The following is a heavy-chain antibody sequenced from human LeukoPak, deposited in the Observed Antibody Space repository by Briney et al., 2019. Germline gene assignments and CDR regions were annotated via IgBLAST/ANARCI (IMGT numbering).Heavy chain of an antibody. J-gene: IGHJ4*02. V-gene: IGHV4-59*08. CDR2: IHYSGST. D-gene: IGHD5-12*01. Sequence: SETLSLTCTVSGDSISRYYWSWIRQPPGKGLEWIAFIHYSGSTNYSPSLKSRVTISMDTSRNQFSLRLSSATAADTAIYYCAKHLVATTPFFDYWGQGTLVTVSS. CDR1: GDSISRYY. CDR3: AKHLVATTPFFDY.